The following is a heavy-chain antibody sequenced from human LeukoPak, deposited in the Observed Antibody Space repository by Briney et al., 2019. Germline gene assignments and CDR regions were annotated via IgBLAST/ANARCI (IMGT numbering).Heavy chain of an antibody. Sequence: ASVKVSCKASGYTFTSYYMHWVRQAPGQGPAWMGIINPSGCSTNYAQKLQGRVTMNRDTSTNTVDMELSSLRSEDTAVYYCARGPSITMVRGGQWYYYMDVWGKGTTVTISS. V-gene: IGHV1-46*01. CDR3: ARGPSITMVRGGQWYYYMDV. J-gene: IGHJ6*03. CDR1: GYTFTSYY. D-gene: IGHD3-10*01. CDR2: INPSGCST.